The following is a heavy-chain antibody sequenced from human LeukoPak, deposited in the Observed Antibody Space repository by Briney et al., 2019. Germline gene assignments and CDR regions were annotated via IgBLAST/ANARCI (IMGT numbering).Heavy chain of an antibody. J-gene: IGHJ5*02. Sequence: GGSLRLSCAASKFSFTSYWMHWVRQAPGKGLVWVSRINSDGSRTNYADSVKGRFTISRDNAKNTLYLQMSSLRAEDTAVYYCARVLTGSWDWFDPWGQGTLVTVSS. CDR2: INSDGSRT. CDR1: KFSFTSYW. CDR3: ARVLTGSWDWFDP. V-gene: IGHV3-74*01. D-gene: IGHD2-8*02.